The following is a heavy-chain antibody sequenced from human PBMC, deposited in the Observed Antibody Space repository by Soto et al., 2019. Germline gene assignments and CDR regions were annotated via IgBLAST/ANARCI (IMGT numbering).Heavy chain of an antibody. CDR2: ISYSGST. CDR3: ARFYGTAFDI. Sequence: QLQLQESGPGLVKPSETLSLTCTVSCGSVSRASYNWDWIRQPPGKWLEWIGTISYSGSTDYNPSLTRRVNITEDTSNNQFALNLTDVTDADMAVYYCARFYGTAFDIWGRGATVTVS. CDR1: CGSVSRASYN. J-gene: IGHJ3*02. V-gene: IGHV4-39*01. D-gene: IGHD4-17*01.